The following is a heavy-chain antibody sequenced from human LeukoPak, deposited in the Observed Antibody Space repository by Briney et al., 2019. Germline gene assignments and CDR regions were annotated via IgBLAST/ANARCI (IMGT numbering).Heavy chain of an antibody. CDR1: GFTFSSYS. D-gene: IGHD3-16*01. J-gene: IGHJ4*02. CDR3: ARDRLTYFDY. Sequence: GGSLRLSCAASGFTFSSYSMNWVRQAPGKGLEWVSSISSSSSYIYYADSVKGRFTISRDNAKNSLYLQMNSLSAEDTAVYYCARDRLTYFDYWGQGALVTVSS. CDR2: ISSSSSYI. V-gene: IGHV3-21*01.